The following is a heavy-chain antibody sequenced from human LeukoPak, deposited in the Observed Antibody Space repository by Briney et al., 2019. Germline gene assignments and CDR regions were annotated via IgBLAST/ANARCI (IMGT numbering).Heavy chain of an antibody. CDR1: GFHFSCYA. CDR2: GGDNP. V-gene: IGHV3-23*01. CDR3: AKSWRYYDTSKYYAFDI. D-gene: IGHD3-22*01. Sequence: PGGSLRLCCLASGFHFSCYAMTRVRQATGKVLERVSSGGDNPRYADHVKGRFTMSRGNSKNTLDLKMSGLRAEDTAVYYCAKSWRYYDTSKYYAFDIWGQGTMVTDSS. J-gene: IGHJ3*02.